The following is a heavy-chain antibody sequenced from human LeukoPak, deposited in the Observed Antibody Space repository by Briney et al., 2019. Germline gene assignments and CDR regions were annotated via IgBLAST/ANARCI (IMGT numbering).Heavy chain of an antibody. J-gene: IGHJ3*02. CDR2: ISETGAAT. D-gene: IGHD2-15*01. Sequence: GGSLRLSCTVSGFTLRSYAMNWVRQAPGKGLEWVSAISETGAATYYADSVRGRFTISRDSSKNTLFLQMDSLRADDTAMYYCARVIRVAVDAFDIWGQGTMVTVSS. CDR3: ARVIRVAVDAFDI. CDR1: GFTLRSYA. V-gene: IGHV3-23*01.